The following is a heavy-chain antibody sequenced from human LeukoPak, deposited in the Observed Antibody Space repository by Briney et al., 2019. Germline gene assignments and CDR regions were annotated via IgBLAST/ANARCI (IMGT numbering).Heavy chain of an antibody. CDR2: ISAYNGNT. CDR3: ARAGDFWSGYYPNWFDP. CDR1: GHXFTSYG. V-gene: IGHV1-18*01. Sequence: ASVKVSCKASGHXFTSYGISWVRQAPGQGLEWMGWISAYNGNTNHAQKLQGRVTMTTDTSTSTAYMELRSLRSDDTAVYYCARAGDFWSGYYPNWFDPWGQGTLVTVSS. J-gene: IGHJ5*02. D-gene: IGHD3-3*01.